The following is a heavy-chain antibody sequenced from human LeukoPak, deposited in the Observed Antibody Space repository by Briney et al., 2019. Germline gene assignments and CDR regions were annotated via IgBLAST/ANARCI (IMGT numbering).Heavy chain of an antibody. Sequence: GGSLRLSCAASGFTFSSYGMHWVRQAPGKVLEWVAFIRYDGSNKYYADSVKGRFTISRDDSKNTLYLQMNSLKTEDTAVYYCTTDRIVATINGYWGQGTLVTVSS. V-gene: IGHV3-30*02. CDR2: IRYDGSNK. D-gene: IGHD5-12*01. CDR3: TTDRIVATINGY. CDR1: GFTFSSYG. J-gene: IGHJ4*02.